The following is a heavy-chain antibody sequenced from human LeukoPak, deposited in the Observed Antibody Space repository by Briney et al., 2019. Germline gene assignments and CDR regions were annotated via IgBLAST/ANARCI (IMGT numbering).Heavy chain of an antibody. J-gene: IGHJ4*02. CDR3: ARTSWELPYDY. Sequence: GGSLRLSCAASGFTFSSYGMHWVRQAPGKGLEWVAVIWYDGSNKYYADSVKGRFTISRDNSKNALYLQMNSLRAEDTAVYYCARTSWELPYDYWGQGTLVTVSS. CDR1: GFTFSSYG. CDR2: IWYDGSNK. D-gene: IGHD1-26*01. V-gene: IGHV3-33*01.